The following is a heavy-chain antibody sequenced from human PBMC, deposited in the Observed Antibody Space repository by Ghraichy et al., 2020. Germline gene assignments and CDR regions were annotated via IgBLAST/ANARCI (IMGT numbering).Heavy chain of an antibody. V-gene: IGHV3-48*02. CDR1: GFTFSSYS. CDR3: ARETLTSSAAWFDP. CDR2: ISSSSSTI. D-gene: IGHD2-2*01. J-gene: IGHJ5*02. Sequence: GSLRLSCAASGFTFSSYSMNWVRQAPGKGLEWVSYISSSSSTIYYADSVKGRFTISRDNAKNSLYLQMNSLRDEDTAVYYCARETLTSSAAWFDPWGQGTLVTVSS.